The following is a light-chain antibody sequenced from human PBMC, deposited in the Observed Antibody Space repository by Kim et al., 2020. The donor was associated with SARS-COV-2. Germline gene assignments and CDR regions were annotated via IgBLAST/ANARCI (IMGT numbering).Light chain of an antibody. J-gene: IGLJ2*01. CDR2: GEE. CDR3: TSWDSSANQVV. CDR1: SLRSYY. V-gene: IGLV3-19*02. Sequence: SSELTQDPAVSVALGQTVRITCQGDSLRSYYASWYQQKPGQAPVCVIYGEESRPSGIPDRFSGSYSGNTASLTITGAQAEDEADYYCTSWDSSANQVVFGGGTQLTVL.